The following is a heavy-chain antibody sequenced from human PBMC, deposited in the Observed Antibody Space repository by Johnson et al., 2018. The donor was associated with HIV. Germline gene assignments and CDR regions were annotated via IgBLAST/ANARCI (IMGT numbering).Heavy chain of an antibody. V-gene: IGHV3-74*03. J-gene: IGHJ3*02. Sequence: VQLVESGGGVVRPGGSLRLSCAASGFSFSTYWMHWVRRVPGKGLVWVSRIDTEGSGTTYADSVKGRFTISRDNFKNTLFLQMNSLRGEDTAVYYCAKDLRQVAVNDGFDIWGQGTVVSVSS. CDR2: IDTEGSGT. D-gene: IGHD6-19*01. CDR3: AKDLRQVAVNDGFDI. CDR1: GFSFSTYW.